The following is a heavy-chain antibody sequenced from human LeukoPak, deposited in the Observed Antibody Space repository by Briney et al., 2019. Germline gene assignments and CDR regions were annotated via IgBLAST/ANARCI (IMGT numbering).Heavy chain of an antibody. V-gene: IGHV3-74*01. CDR3: VRGTTTYDS. Sequence: GGSLRLSCVASGFTFSNYWMHWVRQAPGKGLLWVSRINSDESAKVYADSVKGRFTISRDNARNTLYLQMNSLRVDDTAVYYCVRGTTTYDSWGQGTLVTVSS. CDR2: INSDESAK. J-gene: IGHJ4*02. D-gene: IGHD4-17*01. CDR1: GFTFSNYW.